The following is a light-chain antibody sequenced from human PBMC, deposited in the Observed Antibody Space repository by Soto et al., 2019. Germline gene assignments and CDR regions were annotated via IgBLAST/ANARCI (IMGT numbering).Light chain of an antibody. J-gene: IGKJ2*01. V-gene: IGKV1-39*01. CDR2: AAS. CDR1: QSITTY. Sequence: DTPMTQSPSSLSESVGDRVTITCRASQSITTYFNWYQQKPGKAPKLLLYAASSLQRGVPSRFSGSGSGTDFTLTISSLQPDDSASYYCQQSYISLYTFGQGTKLEIK. CDR3: QQSYISLYT.